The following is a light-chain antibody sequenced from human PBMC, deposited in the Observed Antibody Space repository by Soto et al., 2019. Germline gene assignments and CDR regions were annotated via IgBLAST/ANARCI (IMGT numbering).Light chain of an antibody. CDR1: QAIRSD. J-gene: IGKJ1*01. V-gene: IGKV1-6*01. CDR2: AAY. CDR3: LQENTYPWA. Sequence: IQMTRSQSYLFTSPGHRVTITCRASQAIRSDLGWYQQKPGKAPKLLIYAAYSLQSGVPSRFSGSGSGTDFTLTITRLHTEDFATYYCLQENTYPWAFGQGTKVDIK.